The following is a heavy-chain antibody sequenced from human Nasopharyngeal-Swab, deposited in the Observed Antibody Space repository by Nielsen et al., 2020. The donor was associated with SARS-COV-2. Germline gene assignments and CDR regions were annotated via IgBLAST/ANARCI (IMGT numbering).Heavy chain of an antibody. Sequence: SETLSLTFAVYGGSFSGYDWGGIPQPPGKGLEWIGEINHSGGTNYNRSLKSRVTISVDTSKNQFSLQLCFVTAADTAVYYWARGQLDTAMVDFDYWGQGTLVTVSS. J-gene: IGHJ4*02. D-gene: IGHD5-18*01. CDR2: INHSGGT. CDR1: GGSFSGYD. V-gene: IGHV4-34*01. CDR3: ARGQLDTAMVDFDY.